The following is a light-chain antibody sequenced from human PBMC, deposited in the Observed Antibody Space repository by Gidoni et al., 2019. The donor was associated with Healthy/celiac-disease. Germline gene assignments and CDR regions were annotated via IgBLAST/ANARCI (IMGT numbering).Light chain of an antibody. V-gene: IGKV3-11*01. CDR2: DAS. J-gene: IGKJ4*01. CDR3: QQRSNWPPLT. Sequence: EIVLTQSQATLSLSPGERATLSCRASQSVSSYLAWYQQKPRQAPRRLIYDASNRATGIPARFIGSGSGTDFTLTISSLEPEDFSVYYCQQRSNWPPLTFGGGTKVEIK. CDR1: QSVSSY.